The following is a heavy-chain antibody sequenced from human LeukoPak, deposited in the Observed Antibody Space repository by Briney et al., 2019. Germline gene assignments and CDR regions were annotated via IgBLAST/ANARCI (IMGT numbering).Heavy chain of an antibody. CDR2: INHSGST. J-gene: IGHJ4*02. CDR3: ARGPHTGPGPDFDY. D-gene: IGHD1-14*01. CDR1: GGSFSGYY. Sequence: RSSETLSLTCAVYGGSFSGYYWSWIRQPPGKGLEWIGEINHSGSTNYNPSLKSRVTISVDTSKNQFSLKLSSVTAADTAVYYCARGPHTGPGPDFDYWGQGTLVTVSS. V-gene: IGHV4-34*01.